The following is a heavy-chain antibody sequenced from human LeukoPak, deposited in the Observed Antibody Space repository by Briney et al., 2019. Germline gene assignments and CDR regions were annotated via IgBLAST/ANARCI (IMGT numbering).Heavy chain of an antibody. CDR1: GYTFTSYY. Sequence: ASVKVSCKASGYTFTSYYVHWVRQAPGQGLEWMGIINPSGGSTSYAQKFQGRVTMTKDTSTSTVYMELSSLRSEDTAVYYCASDRGYDPLFFDYWGQGTLVTVSS. V-gene: IGHV1-46*01. CDR3: ASDRGYDPLFFDY. D-gene: IGHD5-12*01. CDR2: INPSGGST. J-gene: IGHJ4*02.